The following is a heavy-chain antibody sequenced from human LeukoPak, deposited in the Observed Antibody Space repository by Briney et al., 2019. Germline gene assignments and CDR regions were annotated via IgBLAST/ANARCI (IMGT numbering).Heavy chain of an antibody. J-gene: IGHJ3*02. CDR1: GYTFTGYY. V-gene: IGHV1-2*02. D-gene: IGHD5-18*01. CDR3: ARDVDTAMVTGAFDI. CDR2: INPNSGGT. Sequence: GASVKVSCKASGYTFTGYYMHWVRQAPGQGLEWMGWINPNSGGTNYAQKFQGRVTMTRDTSISTAYMELSRLRSDDTAVYYCARDVDTAMVTGAFDIWGQGTMVTVSS.